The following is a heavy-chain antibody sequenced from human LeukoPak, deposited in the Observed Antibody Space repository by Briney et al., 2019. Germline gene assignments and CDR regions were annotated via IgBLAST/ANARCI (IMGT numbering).Heavy chain of an antibody. CDR1: GFTFTIFG. V-gene: IGHV3-48*01. J-gene: IGHJ5*02. Sequence: GGSLRLSCAASGFTFTIFGLNWVRQAPGKVPEWVSYIDARSGITYYADSVQGRFTISRDNAQESVFLQMNSLRADDTAVYYCARVRGQWLVPRGWFDPWGQGTLVTVSS. CDR2: IDARSGIT. D-gene: IGHD6-19*01. CDR3: ARVRGQWLVPRGWFDP.